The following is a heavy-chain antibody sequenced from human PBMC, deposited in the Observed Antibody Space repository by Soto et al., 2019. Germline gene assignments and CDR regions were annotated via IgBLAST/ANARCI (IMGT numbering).Heavy chain of an antibody. CDR2: IYPGDSDT. CDR1: GYSFTSYW. Sequence: GESLKISCKGSGYSFTSYWIGWVRQMPGKGLEWMGIIYPGDSDTRYSPSFQGQVTISADKSISTAYLQWSSLKASDTAMYYCARQYSSSSYYYYGMDVWGQGTTVTVSS. J-gene: IGHJ6*02. V-gene: IGHV5-51*01. CDR3: ARQYSSSSYYYYGMDV. D-gene: IGHD6-6*01.